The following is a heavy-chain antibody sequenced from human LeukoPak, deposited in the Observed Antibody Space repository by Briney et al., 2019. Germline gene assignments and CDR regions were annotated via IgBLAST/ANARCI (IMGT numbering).Heavy chain of an antibody. V-gene: IGHV1-69*01. CDR1: GGTFSSYA. Sequence: SVKVSCKASGGTFSSYAISWVRQAPGQGLEWMGGIIPIFGTANYAQKFQGRVTITADESTSTAYMGLSSLRSEDTAVYYCARGVVVAAVLSWFDPWGQGTLVTVSS. CDR3: ARGVVVAAVLSWFDP. CDR2: IIPIFGTA. J-gene: IGHJ5*02. D-gene: IGHD2-15*01.